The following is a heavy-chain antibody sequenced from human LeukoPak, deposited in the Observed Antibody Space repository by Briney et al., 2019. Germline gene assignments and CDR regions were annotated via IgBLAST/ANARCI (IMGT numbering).Heavy chain of an antibody. D-gene: IGHD3-22*01. V-gene: IGHV1-24*01. Sequence: ASVKVSCRVSGYTLTELSMHWVRQAPGKGLEWMGGFDPEVGETIYAQKFQGRVTMTAVKSTETAYMELRSLRSEDTAVYYCAAAGIVVITNPPLLGAFDTWGQGTMVTVSS. J-gene: IGHJ3*02. CDR1: GYTLTELS. CDR2: FDPEVGET. CDR3: AAAGIVVITNPPLLGAFDT.